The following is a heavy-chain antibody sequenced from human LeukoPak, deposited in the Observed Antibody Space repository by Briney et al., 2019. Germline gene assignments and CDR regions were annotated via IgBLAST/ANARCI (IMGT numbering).Heavy chain of an antibody. V-gene: IGHV4-31*02. Sequence: LRLSCAGSGFTFSNYWVHWVRQLPGKGLEWIGSISNSGTTSYNPSLKSRLSISLDTSNNHFSLRLGSVTAADTAVYYCARDVVVTSSPDAFDIWGQGTMVIVSS. CDR3: ARDVVVTSSPDAFDI. D-gene: IGHD2-21*02. J-gene: IGHJ3*02. CDR2: ISNSGTT. CDR1: GFTFSNYW.